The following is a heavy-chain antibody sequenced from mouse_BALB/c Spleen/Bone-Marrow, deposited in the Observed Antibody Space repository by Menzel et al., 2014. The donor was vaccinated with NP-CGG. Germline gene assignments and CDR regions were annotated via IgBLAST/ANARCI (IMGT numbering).Heavy chain of an antibody. CDR3: AGAYYCGSCSFFTSLDY. D-gene: IGHD1-1*01. CDR1: GFSLTSYG. CDR2: IWAGGRT. V-gene: IGHV2-9*02. J-gene: IGHJ4*01. Sequence: QVQLQQSGPGLVAPSQSLSITCTVSGFSLTSYGVHWVRQPPGKGLEWLGVIWAGGRTNYNSALMSRLSISKDNSKSQVFSNRNRLQPDSRPTYDCAGAYYCGSCSFFTSLDYWGQGTSVTVSS.